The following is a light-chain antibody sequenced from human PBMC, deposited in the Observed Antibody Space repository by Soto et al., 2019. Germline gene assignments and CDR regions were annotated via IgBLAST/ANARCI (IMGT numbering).Light chain of an antibody. CDR1: QSVSSKY. Sequence: EIVLTQSPGSLSLSPGEGATLSCRASQSVSSKYLGWYQQKPGQAPRLLIYGASSRANGIPDRFSGSGSGTDFTLTISRLEPEDFAVYYCQQYGSSPPWTLGQGTKVDIK. V-gene: IGKV3-20*01. J-gene: IGKJ1*01. CDR2: GAS. CDR3: QQYGSSPPWT.